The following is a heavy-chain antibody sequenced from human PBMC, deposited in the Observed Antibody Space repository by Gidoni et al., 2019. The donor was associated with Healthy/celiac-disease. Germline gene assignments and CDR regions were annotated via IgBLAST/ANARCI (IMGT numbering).Heavy chain of an antibody. J-gene: IGHJ3*02. V-gene: IGHV3-11*01. D-gene: IGHD6-19*01. CDR2: IRSSGSTI. Sequence: VQLVESGRGLVQPGGSLRLSGAASGFTFSDYYMSWIRHAPGKGLEWVSYIRSSGSTIYYADSVKGRCTSSRDNAKNSLYRQMNSLRAEDTAVYYCARDGYSSDGDAFDIWGQGTMVTVSS. CDR1: GFTFSDYY. CDR3: ARDGYSSDGDAFDI.